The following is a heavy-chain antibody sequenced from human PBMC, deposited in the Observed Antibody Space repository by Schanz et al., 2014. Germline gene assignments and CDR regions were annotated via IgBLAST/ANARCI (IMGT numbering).Heavy chain of an antibody. D-gene: IGHD3-22*01. CDR1: GFTFSSYA. V-gene: IGHV3-23*01. Sequence: EVQLLESGGGLVQPGGSLRLSCAASGFTFSSYAMSWVRQAPGKGLEWVSAISGGGATTYYADSVKGRFTISRDNSKTTPSLQMNSLRAEDTAVYYCAKDRSWDYDSSNYFDYWGQGTLVTVSS. J-gene: IGHJ4*02. CDR2: ISGGGATT. CDR3: AKDRSWDYDSSNYFDY.